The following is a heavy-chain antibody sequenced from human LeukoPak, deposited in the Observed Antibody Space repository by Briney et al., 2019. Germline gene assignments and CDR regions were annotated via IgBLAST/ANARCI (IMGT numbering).Heavy chain of an antibody. D-gene: IGHD5-24*01. V-gene: IGHV3-23*01. CDR1: GFTFSSYA. Sequence: GGSLRLSCAASGFTFSSYAMSWVRQAPGKGLEWVSAISGSGGSTYYADYVKGRFTISRDNSKNTLYLQMNSLRAEDTAVYYCAKTTSGRWLQLWGQGTLVTVSS. J-gene: IGHJ4*02. CDR2: ISGSGGST. CDR3: AKTTSGRWLQL.